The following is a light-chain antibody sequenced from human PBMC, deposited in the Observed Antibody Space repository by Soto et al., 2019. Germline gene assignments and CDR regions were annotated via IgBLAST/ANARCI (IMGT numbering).Light chain of an antibody. CDR3: ETWDSTSRV. Sequence: QAVVSQSSSASASLGSSVKLTCTLIGGHSSYNIAWHQQQPGKAPRFLMKVEGSGSYNKVSGVPDRFSGSSSGADRYLTISNLQPDDEADYYCETWDSTSRVFGGGTKLTVL. V-gene: IGLV4-60*03. CDR1: GGHSSYN. J-gene: IGLJ2*01. CDR2: VEGSGSY.